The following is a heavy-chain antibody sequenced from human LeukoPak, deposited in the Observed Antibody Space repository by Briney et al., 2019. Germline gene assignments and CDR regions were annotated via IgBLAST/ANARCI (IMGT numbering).Heavy chain of an antibody. CDR1: GGSFSTYA. D-gene: IGHD1/OR15-1a*01. CDR3: AREEQGRFDY. J-gene: IGHJ4*02. CDR2: IIPVFGIA. V-gene: IGHV1-69*04. Sequence: GASVKVSGKASGGSFSTYAINWVRQAPGQGLEWVGRIIPVFGIANYAQKFQGRVTITADKSTSTAYMELSSLRSEDTAVYYCAREEQGRFDYWGQGTLVTVSS.